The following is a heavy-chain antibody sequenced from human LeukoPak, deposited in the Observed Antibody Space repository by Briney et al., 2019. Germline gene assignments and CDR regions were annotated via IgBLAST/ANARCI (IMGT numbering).Heavy chain of an antibody. J-gene: IGHJ4*02. D-gene: IGHD6-13*01. CDR1: GFTFSNAY. V-gene: IGHV3-15*01. CDR2: IKSKAHGGTT. Sequence: PGGSLRLSCAASGFTFSNAYMRWVRQAPGKGLEWVGRIKSKAHGGTTEYAAPVKGRFTISRDDSKNTLFLQMNSLQTEDAALYYCATYSSSYYYFVYWGQGTPGTVSS. CDR3: ATYSSSYYYFVY.